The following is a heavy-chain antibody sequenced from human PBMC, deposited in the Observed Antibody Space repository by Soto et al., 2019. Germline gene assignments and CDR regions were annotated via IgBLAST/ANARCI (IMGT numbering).Heavy chain of an antibody. Sequence: EVQLLESGGGLVQPGGSLRVSCAASGFTFSSYGMSWVPQAPGKGLEWVSGISGSGGSTYYADSVKGRFTISRDNSKNTVYLQMNSLRAEDTASYYCASYYYDSSGYYHYFDYWGQGTLVTVSS. V-gene: IGHV3-23*01. CDR3: ASYYYDSSGYYHYFDY. J-gene: IGHJ4*02. D-gene: IGHD3-22*01. CDR1: GFTFSSYG. CDR2: ISGSGGST.